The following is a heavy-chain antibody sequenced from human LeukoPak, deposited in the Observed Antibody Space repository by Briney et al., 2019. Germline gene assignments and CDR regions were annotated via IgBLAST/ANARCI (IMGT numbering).Heavy chain of an antibody. Sequence: SETLSLTCTVSGGSISSGGYYWSWIRQHPGKGLEWIGYIYYSGSTYYNPSLKSRVTISVDTSKNQFSLKLSSVTAADTAVYYCARHGIEEDAFDIWGQGTMVTVSS. V-gene: IGHV4-31*03. CDR2: IYYSGST. CDR1: GGSISSGGYY. CDR3: ARHGIEEDAFDI. D-gene: IGHD1-26*01. J-gene: IGHJ3*02.